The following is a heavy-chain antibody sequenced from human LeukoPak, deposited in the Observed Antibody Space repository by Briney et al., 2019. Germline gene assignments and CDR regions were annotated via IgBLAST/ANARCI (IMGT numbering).Heavy chain of an antibody. Sequence: GASVKVSCKASGYTFTSYGISWVRQAPGQGLEWMGIINPSGGSTSYAQKFQGRVTMTRDTSTSTVYMELSSLRSEDTAVYYCARADYGVPLYYWGQGTLVTVSS. CDR1: GYTFTSYG. J-gene: IGHJ4*02. CDR2: INPSGGST. V-gene: IGHV1-46*01. D-gene: IGHD3-16*01. CDR3: ARADYGVPLYY.